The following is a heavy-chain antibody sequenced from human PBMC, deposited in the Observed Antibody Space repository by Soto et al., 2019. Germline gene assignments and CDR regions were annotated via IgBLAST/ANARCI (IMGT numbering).Heavy chain of an antibody. CDR3: ASNSDYRFDY. V-gene: IGHV3-7*01. J-gene: IGHJ4*02. CDR2: IKEDGSEN. CDR1: GCSLRTDS. Sequence: HLSTASGCSLRTDSMRGVRQAPGKGLEGLANIKEDGSENFYVDSLKGRFTIARDNAKNSLYLQMNSLRAEDTAVYYCASNSDYRFDYWGQGA. D-gene: IGHD3-16*01.